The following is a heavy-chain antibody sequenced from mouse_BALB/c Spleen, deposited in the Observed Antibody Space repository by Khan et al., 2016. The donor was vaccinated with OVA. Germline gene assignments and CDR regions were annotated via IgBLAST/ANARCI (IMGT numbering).Heavy chain of an antibody. J-gene: IGHJ2*01. CDR3: ATCNYGSSRYFDY. CDR2: IDPANGNT. D-gene: IGHD1-1*01. V-gene: IGHV14-3*02. Sequence: VQLKESGAELVKPGASVKLSCTLSGFNIKDTYMHWVKQRPEQGLEWIGRIDPANGNTKYDPMFQGKDTITADTSSNTAYLQHSSLPSEDTAVYYCATCNYGSSRYFDYWGQGTTLTVSS. CDR1: GFNIKDTY.